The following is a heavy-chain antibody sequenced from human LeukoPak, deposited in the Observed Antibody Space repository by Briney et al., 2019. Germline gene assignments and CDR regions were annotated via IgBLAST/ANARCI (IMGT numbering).Heavy chain of an antibody. CDR3: ARQMGGFDY. D-gene: IGHD1-26*01. V-gene: IGHV6-1*01. J-gene: IGHJ4*02. Sequence: SQTLSLTCAISGDTVSSNSAAWNWIRQSPSRGLEWLGRTYYRSKWFYDYAVFVRSRITVNPDTPKNQFSLQLDSVTAEDTAVYYCARQMGGFDYWGQGTLVTVSS. CDR1: GDTVSSNSAA. CDR2: TYYRSKWFY.